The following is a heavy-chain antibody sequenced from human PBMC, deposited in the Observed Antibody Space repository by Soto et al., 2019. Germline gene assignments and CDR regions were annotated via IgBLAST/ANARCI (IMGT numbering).Heavy chain of an antibody. J-gene: IGHJ3*02. CDR3: ARGPAPTVTPMRDAFDI. V-gene: IGHV3-53*01. CDR2: IYSGGST. D-gene: IGHD4-17*01. CDR1: GFTVSSNY. Sequence: EVQLVESGGGLIQPGGSLRLSCAASGFTVSSNYMSWVRQAPGKGLEWVSVIYSGGSTYYADSVKGRFTISRDNSKNPLYRQVNSLRAEDTAVYYCARGPAPTVTPMRDAFDIWGQGTMVTVSS.